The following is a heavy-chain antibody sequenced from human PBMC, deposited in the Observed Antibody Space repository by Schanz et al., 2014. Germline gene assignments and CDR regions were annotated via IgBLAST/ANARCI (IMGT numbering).Heavy chain of an antibody. CDR3: ARNKYTSGWYYFDY. CDR2: VFYSGTT. V-gene: IGHV4-59*08. Sequence: QVQLQESGPGVVKPSETLSLTCTVSGGSISTYYWSWIRQSPGKGLEWIGYVFYSGTTHYHPSRSSRATISIDASRNQFYLSLPAVAAADTAVYFCARNKYTSGWYYFDYWGQGVLVTVSS. D-gene: IGHD6-19*01. CDR1: GGSISTYY. J-gene: IGHJ4*02.